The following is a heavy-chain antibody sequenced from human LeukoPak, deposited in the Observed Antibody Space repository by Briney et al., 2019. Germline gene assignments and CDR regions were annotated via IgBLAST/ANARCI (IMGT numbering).Heavy chain of an antibody. J-gene: IGHJ4*02. Sequence: PGRSLRLSCAASGFTFSSYAMHWVRQAPGKGLEWVAVISYDGSNKYYADSVKGRFTISRDNSKNTLYLQMNSPRAEDTAVYYCAREIIVVVPAAMSYFDYWGQGTLVTVSS. V-gene: IGHV3-30*04. D-gene: IGHD2-2*01. CDR1: GFTFSSYA. CDR2: ISYDGSNK. CDR3: AREIIVVVPAAMSYFDY.